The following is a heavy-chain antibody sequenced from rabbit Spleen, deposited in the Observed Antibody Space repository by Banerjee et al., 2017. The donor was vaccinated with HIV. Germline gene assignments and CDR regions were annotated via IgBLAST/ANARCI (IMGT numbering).Heavy chain of an antibody. CDR1: GFDFSAYT. Sequence: QEQLVESGGDLVQPGASLTLTCTASGFDFSAYTFMCWVRQAPGKGLEWIACIDLVFGTTYYASWVNGRFTISSHNAQNTLYLQLNSLTAADTATYFCVRGASSSGYYSLWGPGTLVTVS. D-gene: IGHD1-1*01. J-gene: IGHJ6*01. CDR2: IDLVFGTT. V-gene: IGHV1S47*01. CDR3: VRGASSSGYYSL.